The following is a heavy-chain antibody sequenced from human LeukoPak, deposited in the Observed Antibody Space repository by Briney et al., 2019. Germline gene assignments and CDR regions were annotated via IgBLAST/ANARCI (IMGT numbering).Heavy chain of an antibody. Sequence: KRGESLKISCKGSGYSFTSYWIGWVRQMPGKGLEWMGIIYPGDSDTRYSPSFLGQVTISADKSISTAYLQWSSLKASDTAMYYCARPTVVTEGHGAFDIWGQGTMVTVSS. CDR2: IYPGDSDT. J-gene: IGHJ3*02. CDR3: ARPTVVTEGHGAFDI. D-gene: IGHD4-23*01. V-gene: IGHV5-51*01. CDR1: GYSFTSYW.